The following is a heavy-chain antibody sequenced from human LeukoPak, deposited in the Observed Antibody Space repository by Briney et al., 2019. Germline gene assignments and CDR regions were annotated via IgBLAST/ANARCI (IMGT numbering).Heavy chain of an antibody. CDR3: AKDHPSAQLLFTAFDY. CDR2: ISGSGGST. Sequence: GGSLRLSCAASGFTFSSYAMSWVRQAPGKGLEWVSAISGSGGSTYYADSVKGRFTISRDNSKNTLYLQMNSLRAEDTAVYYCAKDHPSAQLLFTAFDYWGQGTLVTVSS. V-gene: IGHV3-23*01. J-gene: IGHJ4*02. D-gene: IGHD2-2*01. CDR1: GFTFSSYA.